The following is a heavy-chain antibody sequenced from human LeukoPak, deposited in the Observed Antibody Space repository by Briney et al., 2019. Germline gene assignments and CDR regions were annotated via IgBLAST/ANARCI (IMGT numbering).Heavy chain of an antibody. V-gene: IGHV3-23*01. Sequence: GGSLRLSCAASGFTFSSYWMSWVRQAPGKGLEWVSAISGSGGSTYYADSVKGRFTISRDNSKNTLYLQMNSLRAEDTAVYYYAKAVYDSSGTDAFDIWGQGTMVTASS. CDR1: GFTFSSYW. D-gene: IGHD3-22*01. J-gene: IGHJ3*02. CDR3: AKAVYDSSGTDAFDI. CDR2: ISGSGGST.